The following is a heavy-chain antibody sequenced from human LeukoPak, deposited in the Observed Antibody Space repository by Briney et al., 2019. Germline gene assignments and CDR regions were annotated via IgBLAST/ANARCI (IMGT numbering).Heavy chain of an antibody. J-gene: IGHJ3*02. CDR3: ARVTYYYDSSGYFAFADAFDI. V-gene: IGHV4-4*07. CDR1: GGSISSYY. D-gene: IGHD3-22*01. CDR2: IYTSGST. Sequence: SETLSLTCTVSGGSISSYYWSWIRQPAGKGLEWIGRIYTSGSTNYNPSLKSRVTMSVDTSKNQFSLKLSSVTAADTAVYYCARVTYYYDSSGYFAFADAFDIWGQGTMVTVSS.